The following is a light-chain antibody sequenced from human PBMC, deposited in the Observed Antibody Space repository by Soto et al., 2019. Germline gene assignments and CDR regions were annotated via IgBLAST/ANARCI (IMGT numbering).Light chain of an antibody. CDR3: ASYTSTTTLVV. V-gene: IGLV2-14*01. Sequence: QSALTQPASVSGSPGQSITISCTGPSSDIGRYNYVSWYQQHPGKAPRLVISGVNKRPSGISNRFSGSKSGNTASLTISGLQADDDAIYYCASYTSTTTLVVFGGGTQLTVL. CDR2: GVN. J-gene: IGLJ2*01. CDR1: SSDIGRYNY.